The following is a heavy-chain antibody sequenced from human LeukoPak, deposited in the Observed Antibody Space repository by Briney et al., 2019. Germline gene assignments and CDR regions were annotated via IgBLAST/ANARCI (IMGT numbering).Heavy chain of an antibody. CDR1: EYSFTSYS. CDR3: ASSSSGWEQRAPFDY. Sequence: ASVKVSCKASEYSFTSYSLHWLRQAPGQRLEWMGWINPGNGKTKYSQKFQDRVTITRDTSATTAYMELNSLRSEDTAVYYCASSSSGWEQRAPFDYWGQGTQVTVSS. D-gene: IGHD6-19*01. V-gene: IGHV1-3*01. J-gene: IGHJ4*02. CDR2: INPGNGKT.